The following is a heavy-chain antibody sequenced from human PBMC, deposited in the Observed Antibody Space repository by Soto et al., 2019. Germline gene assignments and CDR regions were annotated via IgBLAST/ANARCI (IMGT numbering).Heavy chain of an antibody. CDR1: GYTFTGYY. D-gene: IGHD4-17*01. J-gene: IGHJ6*04. Sequence: GASVKVSCKASGYTFTGYYMHWVRQAPGQGLEWMGWINPNSGGTNYAQKFQGWVTMTRDTSISTAYMELSRLRSDDTAVYYCERGLYGRVTPPFHYYGMDVWGKGTRVTVPS. CDR3: ERGLYGRVTPPFHYYGMDV. CDR2: INPNSGGT. V-gene: IGHV1-2*04.